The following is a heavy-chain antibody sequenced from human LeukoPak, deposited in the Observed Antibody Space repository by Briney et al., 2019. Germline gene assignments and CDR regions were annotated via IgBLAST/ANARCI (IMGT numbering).Heavy chain of an antibody. V-gene: IGHV4-4*07. CDR1: DDSVSTRNYY. CDR2: IFTSGST. CDR3: ARSATGGGLNWLDP. Sequence: SETLSLTCTVSDDSVSTRNYYRNWIRQPAGKGLEWIGRIFTSGSTNYSPSLKGRVAISLDKSRNQFSLKMTSLTAADTAVYFCARSATGGGLNWLDPWGQGTLVTVSS. J-gene: IGHJ5*02. D-gene: IGHD3/OR15-3a*01.